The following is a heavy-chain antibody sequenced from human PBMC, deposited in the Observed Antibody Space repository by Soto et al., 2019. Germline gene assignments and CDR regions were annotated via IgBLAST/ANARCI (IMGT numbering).Heavy chain of an antibody. V-gene: IGHV3-74*01. Sequence: EVQLVESGGGLVQPGGSLRLSCAGSGFTFSNYWMHWVRQAPGKGLECVSRIDDDGPTDYADSVRGRFTISRDNAENKLYLQMNSLRPDDTAVYYCVRDSHGDYWGQGTLVTVSS. J-gene: IGHJ4*02. CDR1: GFTFSNYW. CDR2: IDDDGPT. CDR3: VRDSHGDY.